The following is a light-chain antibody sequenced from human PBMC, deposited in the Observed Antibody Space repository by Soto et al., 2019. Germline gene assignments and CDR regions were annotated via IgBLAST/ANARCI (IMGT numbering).Light chain of an antibody. CDR1: SIDIGDSNH. Sequence: QSVLTQPASVSASPGQSITISSTGASIDIGDSNHVSWYQQHPGKAPKLMIYEVSNRPSGVSNRFSGSKSGNTASPTIPGLQAEDEANYYCSTYTSSTYVFGTGTKVIVL. V-gene: IGLV2-14*01. CDR2: EVS. J-gene: IGLJ1*01. CDR3: STYTSSTYV.